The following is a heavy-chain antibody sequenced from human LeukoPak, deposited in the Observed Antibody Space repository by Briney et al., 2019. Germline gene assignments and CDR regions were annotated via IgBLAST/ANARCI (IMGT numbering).Heavy chain of an antibody. D-gene: IGHD3-22*01. Sequence: SETLSLTCAVYGGSFSGYYWSWIRQPPGKGLEWIGEINHSGSTNYNPSLKSRVTISVDTSKNQFSLKLSSVTAADTAVYYCARESRPWYGGYIDYWGQGTLVTVSS. CDR1: GGSFSGYY. J-gene: IGHJ4*02. CDR2: INHSGST. V-gene: IGHV4-34*01. CDR3: ARESRPWYGGYIDY.